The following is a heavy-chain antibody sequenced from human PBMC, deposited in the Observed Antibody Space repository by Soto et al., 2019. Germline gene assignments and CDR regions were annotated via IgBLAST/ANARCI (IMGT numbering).Heavy chain of an antibody. D-gene: IGHD6-13*01. J-gene: IGHJ3*02. V-gene: IGHV4-34*01. Sequence: SETLSLTCAVYGGSFSGYYWSWIRQPPGKGLEWIGEINHSGSTNYNPSLKSRVTISGDTSKNQFSLKLSSVTAADTAVYYCARRVAAAGNDAFDIWGQGTMVTVSS. CDR1: GGSFSGYY. CDR2: INHSGST. CDR3: ARRVAAAGNDAFDI.